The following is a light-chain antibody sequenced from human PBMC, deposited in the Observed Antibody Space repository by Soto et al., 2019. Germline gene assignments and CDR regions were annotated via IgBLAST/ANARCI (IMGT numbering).Light chain of an antibody. V-gene: IGLV2-14*01. CDR2: AVS. J-gene: IGLJ1*01. CDR1: SSDVGGYNY. Sequence: QSVLAQPASVSGSPGQSVTISCTGTSSDVGGYNYVSWYQQHPGKAPKLMIYAVSKRPSGVSNRFSGSKSGNPASLTTSGLPAEDEVDYYCSSYTRSSAPSVSGTGTKVTLL. CDR3: SSYTRSSAPSV.